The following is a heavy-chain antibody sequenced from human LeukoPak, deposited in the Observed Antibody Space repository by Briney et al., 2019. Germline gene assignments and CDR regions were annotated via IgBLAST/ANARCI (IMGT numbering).Heavy chain of an antibody. D-gene: IGHD4-17*01. Sequence: SETLSLTCAVYGGSFSSYYWSWIRQPAGKGLEWIGRIYTSGSTNYNPSLKSRVTMSVDTSKNQFSLKLSSVTAADTAVYYCARVKTTMTTMDWFDPWGQGTLVTVSS. CDR3: ARVKTTMTTMDWFDP. CDR2: IYTSGST. V-gene: IGHV4-59*10. J-gene: IGHJ5*02. CDR1: GGSFSSYY.